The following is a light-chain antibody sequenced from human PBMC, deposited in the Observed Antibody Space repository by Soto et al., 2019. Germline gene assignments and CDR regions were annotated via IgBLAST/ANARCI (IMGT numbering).Light chain of an antibody. CDR1: SSDVGGYNY. Sequence: QSALTQPPSASGSPGQSVTISCTGTSSDVGGYNYVSWYQLHPGKAPKLIIYEVSKRPSGVPDHFSGSKSVNTASLTVSGLQADDEADYYCSSFGGSNHVVFGGGTKLTVL. CDR2: EVS. CDR3: SSFGGSNHVV. V-gene: IGLV2-8*01. J-gene: IGLJ2*01.